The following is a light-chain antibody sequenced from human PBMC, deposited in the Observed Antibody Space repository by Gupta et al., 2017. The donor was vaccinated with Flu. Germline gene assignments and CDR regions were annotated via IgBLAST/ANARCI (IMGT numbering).Light chain of an antibody. CDR2: KDT. V-gene: IGLV3-25*02. CDR3: QSADNSGSYV. J-gene: IGLJ1*01. CDR1: ALPKQY. Sequence: SYELTQPPSVSVSPGRTATITCSGDALPKQYAYWYQQKPGQAPVLLIYKDTERASGIPERFSGASSGTTVMLTXSXVQAEDXADYYCQSADNSGSYVFGPGTKVTVL.